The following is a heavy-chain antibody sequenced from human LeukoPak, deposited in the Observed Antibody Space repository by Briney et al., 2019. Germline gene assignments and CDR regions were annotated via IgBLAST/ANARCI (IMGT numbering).Heavy chain of an antibody. V-gene: IGHV1-18*01. CDR2: ISGYNGNT. CDR1: GYTFTNYG. Sequence: ASVKVSCETSGYTFTNYGISWVRQAPGQGPERMGWISGYNGNTNYVQKIQGRVTMTTDTSTSTAYMELRSLRSDDTAVYYCARDLSLGRHDYGEPFDYWGQGTQVTVSS. D-gene: IGHD4-17*01. J-gene: IGHJ4*02. CDR3: ARDLSLGRHDYGEPFDY.